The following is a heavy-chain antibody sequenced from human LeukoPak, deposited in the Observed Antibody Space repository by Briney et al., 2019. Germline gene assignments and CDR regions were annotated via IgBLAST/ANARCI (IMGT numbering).Heavy chain of an antibody. CDR1: GFTFNSYT. V-gene: IGHV3-21*01. D-gene: IGHD3-10*01. J-gene: IGHJ4*02. CDR3: ARHYGSGSYYGPFDG. CDR2: IGTSRSYI. Sequence: GGSLRLSCASSGFTFNSYTMNWVRQAPGKGLEWVSSIGTSRSYIYYADSVKGRFTISRDNAKKEMYLQMNSLRAEDTAVYYCARHYGSGSYYGPFDGWGQGTLITVSS.